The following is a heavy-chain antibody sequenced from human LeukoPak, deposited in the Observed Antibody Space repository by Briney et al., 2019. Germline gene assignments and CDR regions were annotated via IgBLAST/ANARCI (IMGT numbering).Heavy chain of an antibody. J-gene: IGHJ3*02. Sequence: SETLSLTCTVSGGSIRSYYCSWIRQPPGKGLEWIGSIYYGGSTSYSPSLKSRVTISVDTPKNQFSLKLNSVTAADTAVYYCARESANWRAFDIWGQGTMVSASS. V-gene: IGHV4-59*01. CDR2: IYYGGST. CDR1: GGSIRSYY. D-gene: IGHD7-27*01. CDR3: ARESANWRAFDI.